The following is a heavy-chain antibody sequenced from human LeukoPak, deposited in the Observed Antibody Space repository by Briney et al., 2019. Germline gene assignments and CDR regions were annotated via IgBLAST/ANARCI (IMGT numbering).Heavy chain of an antibody. D-gene: IGHD3-22*01. CDR2: ISSSGSTI. CDR1: GFTFSDYY. CDR3: ARDSYYYDSSGYYYYYGVDV. J-gene: IGHJ6*02. Sequence: GGSLRLSCAASGFTFSDYYMSWIRQAPGKGLEWVSYISSSGSTIYYADSVKGRFTISRDNAKNSLYLQMNSLRAEDTAVYYCARDSYYYDSSGYYYYYGVDVWGQGTTVTVSS. V-gene: IGHV3-11*01.